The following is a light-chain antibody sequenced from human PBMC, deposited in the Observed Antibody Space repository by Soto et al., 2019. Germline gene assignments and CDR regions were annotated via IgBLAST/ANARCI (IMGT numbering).Light chain of an antibody. CDR2: SAF. CDR3: QQANSFPLT. J-gene: IGKJ4*01. Sequence: DIQMTQSPSSLSASIGDRVTITCRASQNIGSFLNWYQQKPGEAPRLLVYSAFRIQSGVPSRFSGSGSGTAFTLTISNLQPEDFASYFCQQANSFPLTFGGGTKVDIK. V-gene: IGKV1-39*01. CDR1: QNIGSF.